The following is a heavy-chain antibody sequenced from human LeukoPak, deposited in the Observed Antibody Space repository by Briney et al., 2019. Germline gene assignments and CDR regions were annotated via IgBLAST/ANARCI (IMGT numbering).Heavy chain of an antibody. Sequence: GASVKVSCKASGYTFTSYGISWVRRAPGQGLEWMGWISAYNGNTNYAQKLQGRVTMTTDTSTSTAYMELRSLRSDDTAVYYCASGADTYNGLKPPLLDYWGQGTLVTVSS. D-gene: IGHD2-8*01. CDR3: ASGADTYNGLKPPLLDY. J-gene: IGHJ4*02. CDR2: ISAYNGNT. CDR1: GYTFTSYG. V-gene: IGHV1-18*01.